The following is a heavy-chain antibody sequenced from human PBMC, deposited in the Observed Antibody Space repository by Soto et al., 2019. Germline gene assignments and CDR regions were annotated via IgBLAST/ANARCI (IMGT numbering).Heavy chain of an antibody. J-gene: IGHJ5*02. CDR3: ARYYRDYDNWFDP. D-gene: IGHD4-17*01. CDR1: GYTCTGYF. V-gene: IGHV1-2*02. CDR2: INPNSGGT. Sequence: GAAVQVSCKASGYTCTGYFMNWVRQAAGQGLEWMGWINPNSGGTSYAQKFQGRITMTRDTSISTAYMGLTRLRSDDKAVYYCARYYRDYDNWFDPWGQGTLVTVSS.